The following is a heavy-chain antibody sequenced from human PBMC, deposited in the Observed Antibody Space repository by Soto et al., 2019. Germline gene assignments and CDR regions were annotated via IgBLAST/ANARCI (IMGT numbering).Heavy chain of an antibody. CDR3: ARDCAGYSSGWYQRGGFDS. Sequence: QVQLVESGGGVVQPGRSLRLSCAASGFTFSSYGMHWVRQAPGKGLEGVAVLWYDGSKKYYAESVKGRFNISRDNSKNTLYLQMNSLRAEDTAVYYCARDCAGYSSGWYQRGGFDSWGQGTLVTVSS. CDR2: LWYDGSKK. V-gene: IGHV3-33*01. J-gene: IGHJ4*02. CDR1: GFTFSSYG. D-gene: IGHD6-19*01.